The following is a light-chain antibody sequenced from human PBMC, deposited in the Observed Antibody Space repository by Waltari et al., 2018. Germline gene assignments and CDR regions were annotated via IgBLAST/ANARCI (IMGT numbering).Light chain of an antibody. J-gene: IGLJ3*02. Sequence: QSALTQPAPVSGSLGQPITTSCIGPSSTVGLPTYFSWYQQYPGKAPKLIIYDVSYRPSGVSSRFSGSKSGNTASLTISGLQAEDEADYYCNSYTTISTWVFGGGTKLTVL. V-gene: IGLV2-14*03. CDR2: DVS. CDR1: SSTVGLPTY. CDR3: NSYTTISTWV.